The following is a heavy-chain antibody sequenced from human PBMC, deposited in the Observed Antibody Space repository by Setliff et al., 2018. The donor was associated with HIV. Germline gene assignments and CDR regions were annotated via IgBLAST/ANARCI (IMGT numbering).Heavy chain of an antibody. Sequence: SETLSLTCTVSGGSISIHYWSWIRLPPGKGLEWIGTTYYDGSTIYNPSLNSRVTMSVDTSKNQFSLTLRSLTAADTAIYYCARDPGRTAAGTEYFDYWGQGVLVTVSS. CDR3: ARDPGRTAAGTEYFDY. J-gene: IGHJ4*02. CDR2: TYYDGST. CDR1: GGSISIHY. V-gene: IGHV4-59*11. D-gene: IGHD6-13*01.